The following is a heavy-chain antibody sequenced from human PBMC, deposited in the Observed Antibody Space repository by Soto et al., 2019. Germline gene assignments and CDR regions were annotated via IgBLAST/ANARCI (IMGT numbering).Heavy chain of an antibody. J-gene: IGHJ6*02. CDR3: ARKLGDRYGMDV. D-gene: IGHD3-10*01. CDR1: GFTFSSYA. CDR2: IWYDGSNK. V-gene: IGHV3-33*08. Sequence: QVQLVESGGGVVQPGRSLRLSCAASGFTFSSYAMHWVRQAPGKGLEWVAVIWYDGSNKYYADSVKGRFTISRDNSKNTLYLQMNSLRAEDTAVYYCARKLGDRYGMDVWGQGTTVTVSS.